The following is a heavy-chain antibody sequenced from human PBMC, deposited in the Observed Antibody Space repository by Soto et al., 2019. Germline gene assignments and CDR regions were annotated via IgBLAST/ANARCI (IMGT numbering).Heavy chain of an antibody. CDR3: ARGGGMGVNDY. Sequence: GGSLRLSCAASGFSFSDSAMHWVRQAPGKGLEWVARIRSGTNNYLTAYPASVTGRFTISRDDSKNTTYLQMDGLTGEDTAMYFCARGGGMGVNDYWGQGSMVTVSS. CDR1: GFSFSDSA. CDR2: IRSGTNNYLT. V-gene: IGHV3-73*01. J-gene: IGHJ4*02. D-gene: IGHD3-16*01.